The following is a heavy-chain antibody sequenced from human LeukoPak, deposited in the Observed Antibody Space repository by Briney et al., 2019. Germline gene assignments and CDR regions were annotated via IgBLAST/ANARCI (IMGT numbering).Heavy chain of an antibody. Sequence: KPSETLSLTCTVSGGSISGYYWSWIRQTPGRGLEWIGYIHSGSTNYNPSLKSRVTISVDTSKNQFSPKLNSVTAADTAMYYCTRTDSSTSIDYWGQGTLVTVSS. J-gene: IGHJ4*02. CDR2: IHSGST. V-gene: IGHV4-59*01. D-gene: IGHD6-6*01. CDR1: GGSISGYY. CDR3: TRTDSSTSIDY.